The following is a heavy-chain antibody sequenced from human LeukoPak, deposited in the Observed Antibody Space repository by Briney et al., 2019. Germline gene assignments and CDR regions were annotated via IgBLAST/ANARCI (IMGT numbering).Heavy chain of an antibody. Sequence: GASVKVSCKASGYTFTSYYMHWVRQAPGQGLEWMGIINPSGGSTSYAQKFQGRVTMTRDMSTSTVYMELSSLRSEDTAVYYCARTYNWNYAGRDNWFDPWGQGTLVTVSS. D-gene: IGHD1-7*01. CDR3: ARTYNWNYAGRDNWFDP. CDR2: INPSGGST. CDR1: GYTFTSYY. J-gene: IGHJ5*02. V-gene: IGHV1-46*01.